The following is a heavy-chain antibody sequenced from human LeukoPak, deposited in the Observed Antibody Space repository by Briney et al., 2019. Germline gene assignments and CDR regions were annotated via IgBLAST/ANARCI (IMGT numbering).Heavy chain of an antibody. D-gene: IGHD1-26*01. Sequence: VGSLSLSRAASVFTFSSYAMSGVRQAPGRGLEWVSAISGSGGSTYYAASVKGRFTISRDNSKNTLYLQMNSLRAEDTAVYYCASPVGATVDYWGQGTLVTVSS. CDR1: VFTFSSYA. V-gene: IGHV3-23*01. CDR3: ASPVGATVDY. J-gene: IGHJ4*02. CDR2: ISGSGGST.